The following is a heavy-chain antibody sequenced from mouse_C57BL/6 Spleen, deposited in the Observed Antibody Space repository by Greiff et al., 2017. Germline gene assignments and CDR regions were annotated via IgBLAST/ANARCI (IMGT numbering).Heavy chain of an antibody. Sequence: QVQLQQSGPELVKPGASVKISCKASGYAFSSSWMNWVKQRPGKGLEWIGLIYPGDGDTNYNGKFKGKATLTADNSSSTAYMQLSSLTSEDSAVYFCERKLLDAMDYWGQGTSVTVSS. CDR3: ERKLLDAMDY. J-gene: IGHJ4*01. CDR2: IYPGDGDT. V-gene: IGHV1-82*01. CDR1: GYAFSSSW.